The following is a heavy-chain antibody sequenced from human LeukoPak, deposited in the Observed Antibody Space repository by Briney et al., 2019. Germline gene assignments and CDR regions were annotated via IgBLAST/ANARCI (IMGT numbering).Heavy chain of an antibody. V-gene: IGHV4-39*02. CDR2: MYYTGST. J-gene: IGHJ5*02. Sequence: SETLSLTCTVSGGSISSSSYYWGWIRQPPGKGLEWIGSMYYTGSTYYNPSLKSRVTVSVDKSKNQFSLKLSSVTAADTAVYYCARDFEGPWGQGTLVTVSS. CDR1: GGSISSSSYY. CDR3: ARDFEGP.